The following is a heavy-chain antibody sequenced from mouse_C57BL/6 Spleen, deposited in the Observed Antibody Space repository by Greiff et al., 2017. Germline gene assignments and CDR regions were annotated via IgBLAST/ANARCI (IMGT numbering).Heavy chain of an antibody. CDR2: IHPNSGST. Sequence: QVQLQQPGAELVKPGASVKLSCKASGYTFTSYWMHWVKQRPGQGLEWIGMIHPNSGSTNYNEKFKSKATLTVDKSSSTVYMLLSSLTSEDSAVYYCTRSRYYYAMDYWGQGTSVTVSS. J-gene: IGHJ4*01. CDR1: GYTFTSYW. V-gene: IGHV1-64*01. CDR3: TRSRYYYAMDY.